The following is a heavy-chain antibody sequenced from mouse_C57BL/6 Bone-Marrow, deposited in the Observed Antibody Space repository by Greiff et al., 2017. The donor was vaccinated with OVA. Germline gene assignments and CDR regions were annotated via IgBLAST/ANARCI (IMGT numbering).Heavy chain of an antibody. J-gene: IGHJ4*01. Sequence: QVQLQQPGAELVRPGSSVKLSCKASGYTFTSYWMHWVKQRPIQGLEWIGNIDPSDSETHYNQKFKDKATLTVDKSSSTAYMQLSSLTSEDSAVYDCARWGRDDCSSLYDAKDYWGQGTSVTVSS. CDR3: ARWGRDDCSSLYDAKDY. V-gene: IGHV1-52*01. CDR2: IDPSDSET. D-gene: IGHD1-1*01. CDR1: GYTFTSYW.